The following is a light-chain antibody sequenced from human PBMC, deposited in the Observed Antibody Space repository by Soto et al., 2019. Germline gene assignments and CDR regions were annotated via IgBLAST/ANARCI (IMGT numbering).Light chain of an antibody. CDR1: QSVSSGY. Sequence: EVVLTQSPGTLSLSPGEGASLSCRASQSVSSGYLAWYQQKPGQTPRLLIYSASSRATGIPDRFSGSGSGTDFTLTISRLEPEDFAVYYCPQYGNSPYTFAQGTNVDI. CDR2: SAS. CDR3: PQYGNSPYT. J-gene: IGKJ2*01. V-gene: IGKV3-20*01.